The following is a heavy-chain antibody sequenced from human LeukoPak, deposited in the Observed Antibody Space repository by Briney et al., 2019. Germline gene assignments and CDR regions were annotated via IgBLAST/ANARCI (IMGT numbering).Heavy chain of an antibody. CDR1: GFTFSSYW. Sequence: HPGGSLRLSCAASGFTFSSYWMSWVRQAPGKGLEWVANIKQDGSEKYYVDSVKGRFTISRDNAKNSLYLQMNSLRAEDTAVYYCARVIRFGELLFDYWGQGTLVTVSS. CDR3: ARVIRFGELLFDY. CDR2: IKQDGSEK. J-gene: IGHJ4*02. V-gene: IGHV3-7*01. D-gene: IGHD3-10*01.